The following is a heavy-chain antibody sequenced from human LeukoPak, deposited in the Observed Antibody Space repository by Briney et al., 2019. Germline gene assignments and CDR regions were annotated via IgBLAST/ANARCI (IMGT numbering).Heavy chain of an antibody. CDR3: ATWYSGSYGSFFDY. Sequence: ASVKVSCKVSGYTLTELSMHWVRQAPGKGLEWMGGFDPEDGETIYAQKFQGRVTMTEDTSTDTAYMELSGLRSEDTAVYYCATWYSGSYGSFFDYWGQGTLVTVSS. CDR2: FDPEDGET. D-gene: IGHD1-26*01. J-gene: IGHJ4*02. CDR1: GYTLTELS. V-gene: IGHV1-24*01.